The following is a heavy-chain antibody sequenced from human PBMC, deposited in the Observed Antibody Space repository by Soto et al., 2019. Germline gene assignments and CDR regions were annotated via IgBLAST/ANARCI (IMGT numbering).Heavy chain of an antibody. CDR3: ARDSHYSTDWQRFDS. D-gene: IGHD6-13*01. Sequence: QVQLVQSGVEVKKPGASVKVSCKASGYTFTNYAISWVRQAPGRGLEWMGWVNTYNGNPNYAQIFQGRVTMTTDTSTGTAYMELRSLKSDDAAVYYCARDSHYSTDWQRFDSWGQGTRVTVSS. J-gene: IGHJ4*02. V-gene: IGHV1-18*01. CDR2: VNTYNGNP. CDR1: GYTFTNYA.